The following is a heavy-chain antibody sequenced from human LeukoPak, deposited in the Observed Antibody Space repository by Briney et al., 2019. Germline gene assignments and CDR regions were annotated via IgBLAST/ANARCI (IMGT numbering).Heavy chain of an antibody. CDR3: ARHVRDGYGEYYFDY. Sequence: PSETLSLTCTVSGGFISSSSYYWGWIRQPPGKGLEWIGSIYYSGSTYYNPSLKSRVTISVDTSKNQFSLKLSSVTAADTAVYYCARHVRDGYGEYYFDYWGQGTLVTVSS. D-gene: IGHD5-24*01. J-gene: IGHJ4*02. CDR1: GGFISSSSYY. CDR2: IYYSGST. V-gene: IGHV4-39*01.